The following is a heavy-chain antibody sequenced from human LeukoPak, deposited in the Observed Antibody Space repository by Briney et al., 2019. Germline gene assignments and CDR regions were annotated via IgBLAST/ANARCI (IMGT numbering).Heavy chain of an antibody. V-gene: IGHV3-23*01. J-gene: IGHJ3*02. CDR2: IRGSGGST. Sequence: GGSLRLSCAASGFTFSSYAMSWVRQAPGKGLEWVSVIRGSGGSTYYADSVKGRFTISRDNSKNTLYLQMNSLRAEDTAVYYCAKSQTWIQLWAPDAFDIWGQGTMVTVSS. CDR1: GFTFSSYA. CDR3: AKSQTWIQLWAPDAFDI. D-gene: IGHD5-18*01.